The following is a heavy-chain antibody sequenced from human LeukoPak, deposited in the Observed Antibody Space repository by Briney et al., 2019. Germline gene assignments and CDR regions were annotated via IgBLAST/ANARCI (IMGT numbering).Heavy chain of an antibody. Sequence: SETLSLTCTVSGGSISSSSYYWGWIRQPPGKGLEWIGRIYSSGGTNYNPSLKSRVTISVDTSKNQFSLKLSSVTAADTAVYYCARGKFYYDSSGYFPLFDYWGQGTLVTVSS. V-gene: IGHV4-39*07. CDR2: IYSSGGT. CDR1: GGSISSSSYY. J-gene: IGHJ4*02. D-gene: IGHD3-22*01. CDR3: ARGKFYYDSSGYFPLFDY.